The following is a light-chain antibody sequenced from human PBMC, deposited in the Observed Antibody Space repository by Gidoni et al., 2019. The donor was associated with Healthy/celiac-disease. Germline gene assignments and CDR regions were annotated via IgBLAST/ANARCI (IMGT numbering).Light chain of an antibody. CDR2: LGS. CDR3: MQALQTPWT. Sequence: DIVMTQSPLSLHVTPGEPASISCRSSQSLLHSNGYNLLDWYLQKPGQSPQLLIYLGSNRASGVPDRLSGSGSGTDFTLKISIVEAEDVGVYYCMQALQTPWTFGQGTKVEIK. J-gene: IGKJ1*01. V-gene: IGKV2-28*01. CDR1: QSLLHSNGYNL.